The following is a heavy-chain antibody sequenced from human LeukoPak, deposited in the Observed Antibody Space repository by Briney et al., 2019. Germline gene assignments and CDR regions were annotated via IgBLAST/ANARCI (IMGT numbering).Heavy chain of an antibody. Sequence: SETLSLTCAVYGGSFSGYYWSWICQPPGKGLEWIGEINHSGSTNYNPSLKSRVAISVDTSKNQFSLKLSSVTAADTAVYYCARGTYYYDSSGYYSDYWGQGTLVTVSS. J-gene: IGHJ4*02. CDR3: ARGTYYYDSSGYYSDY. CDR1: GGSFSGYY. V-gene: IGHV4-34*01. CDR2: INHSGST. D-gene: IGHD3-22*01.